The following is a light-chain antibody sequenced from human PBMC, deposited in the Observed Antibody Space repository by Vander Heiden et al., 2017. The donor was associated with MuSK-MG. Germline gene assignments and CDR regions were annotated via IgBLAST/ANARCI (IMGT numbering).Light chain of an antibody. V-gene: IGKV3-15*01. Sequence: EIVMTQSPATLSVSPGERATLSCRASQSVSSNLAWYQQKPGQAPRLLIYGASTRATGIPARFSGSGYGTEFTLTISSRQSEDFAVYYCQQYKNWPPSTFGQGTKLEIK. J-gene: IGKJ2*01. CDR1: QSVSSN. CDR3: QQYKNWPPST. CDR2: GAS.